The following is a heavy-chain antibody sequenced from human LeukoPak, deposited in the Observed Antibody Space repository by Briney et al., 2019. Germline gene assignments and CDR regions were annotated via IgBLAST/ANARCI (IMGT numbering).Heavy chain of an antibody. Sequence: GGSLRLSCTASGLSISNFWMHWVRQAPGKGLEWVAIIDKDGNEIKYVDSVKGRFTLSRDNARNSVYLQMDSLRTEDTALYYCVTDGDKWNDFEYWGQGTLVTVSS. D-gene: IGHD1-1*01. V-gene: IGHV3-7*01. CDR2: IDKDGNEI. CDR1: GLSISNFW. CDR3: VTDGDKWNDFEY. J-gene: IGHJ4*02.